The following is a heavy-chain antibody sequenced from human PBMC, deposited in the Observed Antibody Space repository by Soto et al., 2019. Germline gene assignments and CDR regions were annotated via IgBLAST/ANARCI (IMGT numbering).Heavy chain of an antibody. D-gene: IGHD5-12*01. CDR3: ARDLHLRPIYYYYGMDV. Sequence: GGSLRLCGTTSRVAFSSFSMNWVRQAPGKGLEWVSSISSSSTKIYYADSVKGRFTISRDDAKNSLYLQMNSLTAEDTAVYYCARDLHLRPIYYYYGMDVWAPGTTVTVSS. J-gene: IGHJ6*02. CDR1: RVAFSSFS. V-gene: IGHV3-21*01. CDR2: ISSSSTKI.